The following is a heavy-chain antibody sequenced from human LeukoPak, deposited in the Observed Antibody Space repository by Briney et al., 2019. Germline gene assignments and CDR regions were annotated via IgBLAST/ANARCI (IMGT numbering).Heavy chain of an antibody. D-gene: IGHD3-16*01. V-gene: IGHV1-3*01. CDR3: ARWRHSYMDY. CDR1: GYTFTSYA. CDR2: INAGKGNT. Sequence: GASVKVSCKASGYTFTSYAMHWVRQAPGQRLEWMGCINAGKGNTKYSQKFQGRVTITRDTSASTAYVELSSLRSADTAVYYCARWRHSYMDYWGQGTLVTVSS. J-gene: IGHJ4*02.